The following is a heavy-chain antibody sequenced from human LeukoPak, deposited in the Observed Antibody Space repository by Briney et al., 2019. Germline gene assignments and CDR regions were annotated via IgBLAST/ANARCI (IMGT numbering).Heavy chain of an antibody. J-gene: IGHJ4*02. Sequence: PGGSLRLSCAASGFTFSSYGMHWVRQAPGKGLEWVAVISYDGSKKYYADSVKGRFTLSRDNSKNTLYLQMNSLRAEDTAVYYCAKDEGYCSGGSCDVNWGQGTLVTVSS. CDR1: GFTFSSYG. CDR3: AKDEGYCSGGSCDVN. D-gene: IGHD2-15*01. V-gene: IGHV3-30*18. CDR2: ISYDGSKK.